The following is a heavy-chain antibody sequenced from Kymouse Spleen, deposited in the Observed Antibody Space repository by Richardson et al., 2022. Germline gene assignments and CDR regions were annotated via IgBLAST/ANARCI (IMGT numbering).Heavy chain of an antibody. CDR2: ISYDGSNK. V-gene: IGHV3-30*18. CDR3: AKDRNIVVVPADYYGMDV. CDR1: GFTFSSYG. J-gene: IGHJ6*02. Sequence: QVQLVESGGGVVQPGRSLRLSCAASGFTFSSYGMHWVRQAPGKGLEWVAVISYDGSNKYYADSVKGRFTISRDNSKNTLYLQMNSLRAEDTAVYYCAKDRNIVVVPADYYGMDVWGQGTTVTVSS. D-gene: IGHD2-2*02.